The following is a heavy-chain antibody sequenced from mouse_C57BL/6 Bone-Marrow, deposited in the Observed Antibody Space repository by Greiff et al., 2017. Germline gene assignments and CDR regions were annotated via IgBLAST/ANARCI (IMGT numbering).Heavy chain of an antibody. Sequence: VQLQQSGPVLVKPGPSVKISCKASGFTFTDYYMRWATQRHGKSLEWIGLVYPYNGGTSYNQKFKGKATLTVDTSSSTAYMELNSLTSEDSAVYYCAGVFTTVGATDNWGHGTTLTVSS. D-gene: IGHD1-1*01. J-gene: IGHJ2*01. V-gene: IGHV1-36*01. CDR3: AGVFTTVGATDN. CDR2: VYPYNGGT. CDR1: GFTFTDYY.